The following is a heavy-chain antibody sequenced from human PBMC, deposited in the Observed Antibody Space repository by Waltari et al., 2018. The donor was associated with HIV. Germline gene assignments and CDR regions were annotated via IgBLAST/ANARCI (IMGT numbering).Heavy chain of an antibody. V-gene: IGHV3-30*18. J-gene: IGHJ4*02. D-gene: IGHD6-19*01. Sequence: QVQLVESGGGVVPPGRSMRLSCAASGLTFSSYAMHWVRQAPGKGLEWVAVISYYGDNKYYADSVKGRFTISRDNSKNTLYLQMNSLRTEDTAVYYCAKGASGWSPGYWGQGTLVTVSS. CDR1: GLTFSSYA. CDR2: ISYYGDNK. CDR3: AKGASGWSPGY.